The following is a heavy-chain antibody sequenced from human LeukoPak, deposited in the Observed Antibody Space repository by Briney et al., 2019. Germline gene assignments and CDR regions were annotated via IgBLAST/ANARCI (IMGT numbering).Heavy chain of an antibody. CDR3: ARLRGLYSDTNRYQTALDC. V-gene: IGHV3-74*01. Sequence: PGVSLRLSCAASGFTFSNYWMHWVRQAPGKGLVWVSRINSDGSSTSYADSVKGRFTISRDNAKNTLYLQLNSLRAEDTAVYYCARLRGLYSDTNRYQTALDCWGQGTLVTVSS. J-gene: IGHJ4*02. CDR1: GFTFSNYW. CDR2: INSDGSST. D-gene: IGHD1-26*01.